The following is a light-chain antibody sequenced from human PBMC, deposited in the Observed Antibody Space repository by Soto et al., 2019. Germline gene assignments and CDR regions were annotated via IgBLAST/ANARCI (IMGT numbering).Light chain of an antibody. Sequence: QSVLTQPRSVAGSPGQSVTISCTGTSSDVGGYNYVSWYQQHPGKAPKLMIYDVSKRPSGVPDRFSGSKSGNTASLTISGLQAQDDSAYYCCSYAGSYTFYVLRTGTKVTVL. CDR3: CSYAGSYTFYV. V-gene: IGLV2-11*01. CDR2: DVS. J-gene: IGLJ1*01. CDR1: SSDVGGYNY.